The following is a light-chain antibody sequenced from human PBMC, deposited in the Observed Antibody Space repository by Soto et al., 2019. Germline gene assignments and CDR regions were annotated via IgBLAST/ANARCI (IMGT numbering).Light chain of an antibody. CDR2: GDS. CDR1: SSNIGAGYD. J-gene: IGLJ2*01. V-gene: IGLV1-40*01. CDR3: QSYDSTLSGSRV. Sequence: QSVLTQTPSVSGAPGQRVTISCTGRSSNIGAGYDVHWYQQLPGTAPKLLIYGDSNRPSGVPDRFSGSKSGTSASLAISGLQAEDEADYYCQSYDSTLSGSRVFGGGTKLTV.